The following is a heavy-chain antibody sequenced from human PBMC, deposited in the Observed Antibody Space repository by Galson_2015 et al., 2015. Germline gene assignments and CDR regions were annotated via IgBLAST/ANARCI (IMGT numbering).Heavy chain of an antibody. J-gene: IGHJ4*02. CDR3: ARGAVPNPWSSGWYDAFDY. Sequence: SLRLSCAASGFTFGSYWMSWVRQAPGKGLEWVANIKQDGSEKYYVDSVKGRFTISRDNTKNSLYLQMNSLRAEDTAVYYCARGAVPNPWSSGWYDAFDYWGQGTLVTVSS. D-gene: IGHD6-19*01. CDR2: IKQDGSEK. V-gene: IGHV3-7*03. CDR1: GFTFGSYW.